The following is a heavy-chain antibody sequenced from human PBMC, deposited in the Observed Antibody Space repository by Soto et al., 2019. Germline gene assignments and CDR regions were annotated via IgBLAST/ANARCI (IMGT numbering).Heavy chain of an antibody. CDR2: IIPILGIA. CDR3: ARSLGYCSGGSCYGYYYMDV. Sequence: SVKVSCKASGGTFSSYTISWVRQAPGQGLEWMGRIIPILGIANYAQKFQGRVTITADKSTSTAYMELSSLRSEDTAVYYCARSLGYCSGGSCYGYYYMDVWGKGTTVTVS. V-gene: IGHV1-69*02. D-gene: IGHD2-15*01. J-gene: IGHJ6*03. CDR1: GGTFSSYT.